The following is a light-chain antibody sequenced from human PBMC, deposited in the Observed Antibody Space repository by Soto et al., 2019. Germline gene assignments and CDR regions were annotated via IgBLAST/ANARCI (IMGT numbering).Light chain of an antibody. J-gene: IGLJ3*02. CDR3: HMWDSSTVV. V-gene: IGLV3-9*01. CDR1: NIGSKN. CDR2: RDT. Sequence: SYELTQPLSVSVALGQTARVTCGGNNIGSKNVHWYQQKPGQAPVLVIYRDTYRPSGIPERFSGSNSGNTATLTISRAQGGDEADYYCHMWDSSTVVFGGWTKVTVL.